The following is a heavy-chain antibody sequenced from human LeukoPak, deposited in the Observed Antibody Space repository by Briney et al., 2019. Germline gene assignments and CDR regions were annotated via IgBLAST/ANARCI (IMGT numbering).Heavy chain of an antibody. CDR3: AXDXGSXSCYDTPDFDY. CDR2: ISDYSNTI. J-gene: IGHJ4*02. D-gene: IGHD2-2*01. CDR1: GYTFTSYS. Sequence: GGSLRLSCAASGYTFTSYSMNWVRQAPGKGLEWVSYISDYSNTIYYADSVKGRFTISRDNANNSLYLQMNSLRAEDTAVYYCAXDXGSXSCYDTPDFDYWGQGTLVTVSS. V-gene: IGHV3-48*01.